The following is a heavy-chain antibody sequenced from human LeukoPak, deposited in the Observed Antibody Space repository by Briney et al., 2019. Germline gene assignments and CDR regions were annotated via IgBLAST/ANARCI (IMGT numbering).Heavy chain of an antibody. Sequence: SETLSLSCTVSGGSVSSGSIYWSWLRPPPGQGLEWIGYIYYSGSTDYNPSLKSRVTISVDTSKNQFSLKLSSVTAADTAVYYCARRARVSYFDYWGQGTLVTVSS. D-gene: IGHD5/OR15-5a*01. V-gene: IGHV4-61*01. CDR3: ARRARVSYFDY. CDR2: IYYSGST. CDR1: GGSVSSGSIY. J-gene: IGHJ4*02.